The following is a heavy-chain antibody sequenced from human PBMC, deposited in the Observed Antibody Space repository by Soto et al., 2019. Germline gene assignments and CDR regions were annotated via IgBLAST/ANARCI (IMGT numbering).Heavy chain of an antibody. V-gene: IGHV3-30-3*01. D-gene: IGHD3-22*01. Sequence: GGSLRLSCAASGFTFSSYAMHWVRQAPGKGLEWVAVISYDGSNKYYADSVKGRFTISRDNSKNTLYLQMNSLRAEDTAVYYCASTYYYDSSGYYPGNYYYYGMDVWGQGTTVTVSS. J-gene: IGHJ6*02. CDR2: ISYDGSNK. CDR3: ASTYYYDSSGYYPGNYYYYGMDV. CDR1: GFTFSSYA.